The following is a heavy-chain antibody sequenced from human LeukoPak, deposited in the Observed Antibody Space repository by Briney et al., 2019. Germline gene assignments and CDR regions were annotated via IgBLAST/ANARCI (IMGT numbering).Heavy chain of an antibody. D-gene: IGHD3-3*01. J-gene: IGHJ6*02. CDR1: GYTFTSYD. CDR3: ARGVGDFWSGYSPYYYYGMDV. V-gene: IGHV1-8*01. Sequence: ASVKVSCKASGYTFTSYDVIWVRQATGQGLEWMGWMNPNSGNTGYAQKFQGRVTMTRNTSISTAYMELSSLRSEDTAVYYCARGVGDFWSGYSPYYYYGMDVWGQGTTVTVSS. CDR2: MNPNSGNT.